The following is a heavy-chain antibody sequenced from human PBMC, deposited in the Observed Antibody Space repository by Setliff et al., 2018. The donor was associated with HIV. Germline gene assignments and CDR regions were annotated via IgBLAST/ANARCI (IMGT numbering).Heavy chain of an antibody. CDR3: ARDGYSSSWYVISGSFDY. J-gene: IGHJ4*02. V-gene: IGHV4-39*02. CDR2: IYHTGST. CDR1: GGSINSTSYY. Sequence: SETLSLTCTVSGGSINSTSYYWGWIRQPPGNGLEWIGSIYHTGSTYYNPSLKSRVTISVDTSKNQFSLKLSSVTAADTAVYYCARDGYSSSWYVISGSFDYWGQGILVTVSS. D-gene: IGHD6-13*01.